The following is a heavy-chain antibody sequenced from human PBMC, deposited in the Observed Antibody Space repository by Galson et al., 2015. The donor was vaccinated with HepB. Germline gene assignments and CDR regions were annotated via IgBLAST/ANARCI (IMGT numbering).Heavy chain of an antibody. J-gene: IGHJ6*03. CDR2: FDPEDGET. V-gene: IGHV1-24*01. D-gene: IGHD2-2*01. Sequence: SVKVSCKVSGYTLTELSMHWVRQAPGKGLEWMGGFDPEDGETIYAQKFQGRVTMTEDTSTDTAYMELSSLRSEDTAVYYCARKGTDVVPAEGLYYYYYYYMDVWGKGTTVTVSS. CDR3: ARKGTDVVPAEGLYYYYYYYMDV. CDR1: GYTLTELS.